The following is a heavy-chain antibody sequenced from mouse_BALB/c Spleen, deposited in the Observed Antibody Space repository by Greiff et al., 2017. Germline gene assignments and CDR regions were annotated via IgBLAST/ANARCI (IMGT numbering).Heavy chain of an antibody. CDR2: ISSGGST. V-gene: IGHV5-6-5*01. CDR1: GFTFSSYA. Sequence: EVKLMESGGGLVKPGGSLKLSCAASGFTFSSYAMSWVRQTPEKRLEWVASISSGGSTYYPDSVKGRFTISRDNARNILYLQMSSLRSEDTAMFYCARGDNYYGSTPWFAYWGQGTLVTVSA. J-gene: IGHJ3*01. D-gene: IGHD1-1*01. CDR3: ARGDNYYGSTPWFAY.